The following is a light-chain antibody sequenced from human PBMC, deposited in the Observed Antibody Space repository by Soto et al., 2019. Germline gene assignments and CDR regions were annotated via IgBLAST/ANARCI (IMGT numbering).Light chain of an antibody. CDR1: QSISTS. J-gene: IGKJ2*01. V-gene: IGKV1-39*01. CDR2: SAS. CDR3: QRTYT. Sequence: DFPMTQSPSSLSASVGDRVTITCRASQSISTSLNWYQQKPGKAPRLLIYSASNLQSGVPSRFSGSGSGTDFTLTISSLHPDDFATYYCQRTYTFGQGTKLEIK.